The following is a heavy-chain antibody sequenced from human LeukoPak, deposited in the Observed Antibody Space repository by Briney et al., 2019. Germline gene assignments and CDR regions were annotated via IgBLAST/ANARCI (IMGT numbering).Heavy chain of an antibody. CDR1: GFTLSRFW. CDR3: ATGNYYDSRGYYTFGH. J-gene: IGHJ1*01. V-gene: IGHV3-74*01. CDR2: VNGAGSTT. D-gene: IGHD3-22*01. Sequence: GGSLRLLCAASGFTLSRFWMHCVRHAPGKGLVWVSCVNGAGSTTIYADSVKGRFTISRDNAKKTLYLQMNSLRAEDTAVYYCATGNYYDSRGYYTFGHWGQGTLVTVSS.